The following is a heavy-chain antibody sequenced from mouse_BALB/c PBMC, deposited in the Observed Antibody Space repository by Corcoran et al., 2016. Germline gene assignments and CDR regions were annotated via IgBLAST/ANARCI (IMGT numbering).Heavy chain of an antibody. J-gene: IGHJ4*01. CDR1: GFSLSTSGMG. Sequence: QVTLKESGPGILQPSQTLSLTCSFSGFSLSTSGMGVSWIRQPSGKGLEWLAHIYWDDDKRYNPSLKSRLTISKDTSSNQVFLKITSVDTADTATYYCARRRASYYAMDYRGQGTSVTVSS. CDR2: IYWDDDK. V-gene: IGHV8-12*01. CDR3: ARRRASYYAMDY.